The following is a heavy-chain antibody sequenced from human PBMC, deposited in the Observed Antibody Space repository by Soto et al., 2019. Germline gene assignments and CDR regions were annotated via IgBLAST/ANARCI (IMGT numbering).Heavy chain of an antibody. Sequence: QVQLVQSGADVKKPGSSVTVSCKASGGTFGNSAISWVRQAPGQGLEWMGGLIPIFPTPDDAQTFQGRVTITADESTSTAYMELTSLRSEDTAVYYCARDKDRQQLGGNYYYGIDVWGQGTTVTVSS. J-gene: IGHJ6*02. V-gene: IGHV1-69*12. CDR1: GGTFGNSA. D-gene: IGHD3-3*02. CDR3: ARDKDRQQLGGNYYYGIDV. CDR2: LIPIFPTP.